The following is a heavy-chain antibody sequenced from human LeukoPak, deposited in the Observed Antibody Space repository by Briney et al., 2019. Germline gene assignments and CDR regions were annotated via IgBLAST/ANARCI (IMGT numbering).Heavy chain of an antibody. D-gene: IGHD4-23*01. CDR2: ISSNGGST. V-gene: IGHV3-64*01. J-gene: IGHJ4*02. CDR3: ARRAGGYSHPYDY. Sequence: GGSLRLSYAASGFTFSSYAMHWVRQAPGKGLEYVSAISSNGGSTYYANSVKGRFTISRDNSKNTLYLQMGSLRAEDTAVYYCARRAGGYSHPYDYWGQGILVTVSS. CDR1: GFTFSSYA.